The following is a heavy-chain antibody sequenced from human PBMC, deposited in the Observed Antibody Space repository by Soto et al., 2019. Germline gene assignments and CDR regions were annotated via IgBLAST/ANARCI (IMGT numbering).Heavy chain of an antibody. Sequence: EVQLVESGGGLIQPGGSLRLSCAASEFSVSSNYMNWVRQAPGKGLEWVSVMYSEGRTKYADAVKGRFTISRDNYKNTLYLQMNSLRAEDTAMYYCAADLYFDWSFDIWGQGTMVTVSS. V-gene: IGHV3-53*01. CDR1: EFSVSSNY. D-gene: IGHD3-9*01. CDR3: AADLYFDWSFDI. J-gene: IGHJ3*02. CDR2: MYSEGRT.